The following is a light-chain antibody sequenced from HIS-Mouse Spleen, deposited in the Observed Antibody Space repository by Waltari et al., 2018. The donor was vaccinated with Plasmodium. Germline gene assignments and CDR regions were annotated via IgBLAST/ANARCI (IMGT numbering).Light chain of an antibody. V-gene: IGKV1-8*01. Sequence: AIRMTPSPSSFSASTGARVTITCRASQGISSYLAWYQQKPGKAPKLLIYAASTLQSGVPSRFSGSGSGTDFTLTISCLQSEDFATYYCQQFNSYPLTFGGGTKVEIK. CDR1: QGISSY. CDR2: AAS. CDR3: QQFNSYPLT. J-gene: IGKJ4*01.